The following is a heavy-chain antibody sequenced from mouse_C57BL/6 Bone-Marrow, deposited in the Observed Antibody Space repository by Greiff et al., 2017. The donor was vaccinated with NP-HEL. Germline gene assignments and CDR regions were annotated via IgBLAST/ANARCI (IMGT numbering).Heavy chain of an antibody. J-gene: IGHJ3*01. CDR1: GYTFTDYY. D-gene: IGHD2-4*01. CDR2: INPNNGGT. Sequence: VQLQQSGPELVKPGASVKISCKASGYTFTDYYMNWVKQSHGKSLEWIGDINPNNGGTSYNQKFKGKATLTVDKSSSTAYMELRSLTSEDSAVYYCAKVYDYEFAYWGQGTLVTVSA. V-gene: IGHV1-26*01. CDR3: AKVYDYEFAY.